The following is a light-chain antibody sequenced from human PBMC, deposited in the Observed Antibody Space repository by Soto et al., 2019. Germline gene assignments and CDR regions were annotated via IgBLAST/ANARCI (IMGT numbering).Light chain of an antibody. J-gene: IGKJ1*01. Sequence: EIVLTQSLGTLSLSPGERATLXSRASQSVSSSSLAWYQQRPGQAPRLLIYGASSRATGIPVRFSGSGSGTEFTLTISGLQSEDSAIYFCQQYKSWPPWTFGQGTKVDNK. CDR2: GAS. CDR3: QQYKSWPPWT. CDR1: QSVSSSS. V-gene: IGKV3-20*01.